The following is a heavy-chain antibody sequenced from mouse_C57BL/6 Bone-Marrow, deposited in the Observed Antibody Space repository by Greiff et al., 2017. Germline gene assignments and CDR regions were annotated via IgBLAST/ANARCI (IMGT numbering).Heavy chain of an antibody. V-gene: IGHV1-72*01. J-gene: IGHJ1*03. CDR1: GYTFTSYW. CDR2: IDPNSGGT. D-gene: IGHD1-1*01. Sequence: QVQLKQPGAELVKPGASVKMSCKASGYTFTSYWMHWVKQRPGRGLEWIGRIDPNSGGTKYNEKFKSKATLTVDTPSSTAYLQLSSLTSEDSAVYYCARKNYGSSHWYFDVWGTGTTVTVSS. CDR3: ARKNYGSSHWYFDV.